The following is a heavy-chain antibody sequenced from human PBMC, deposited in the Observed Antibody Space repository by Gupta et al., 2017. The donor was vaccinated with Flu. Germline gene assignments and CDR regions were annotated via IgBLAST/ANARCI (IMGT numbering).Heavy chain of an antibody. J-gene: IGHJ4*02. CDR2: ISAFSGDT. Sequence: QVQLVQSGAELKKPGASVKVSCKTSGYAFVTSGLSWVRQAPGQGLEWMGWISAFSGDTQYPQKFQGRLTLTTDASTSTAYMELRSLRFDDTAVYYCARDIPTPEGDYGDYGPWGQGTLVTVSS. V-gene: IGHV1-18*01. D-gene: IGHD4-17*01. CDR1: GYAFVTSG. CDR3: ARDIPTPEGDYGDYGP.